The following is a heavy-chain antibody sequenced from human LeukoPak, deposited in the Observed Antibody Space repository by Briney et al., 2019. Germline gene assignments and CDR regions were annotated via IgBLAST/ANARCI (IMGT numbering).Heavy chain of an antibody. J-gene: IGHJ6*03. CDR3: ARGARGRDYYYYYMDV. V-gene: IGHV4-59*12. CDR2: IYYSGST. Sequence: SETLSLTCAVYGGSFSTYYWNWIRQPPGKGLEWIGYIYYSGSTYYNPSLKSRVTISVDTSKNQFSLKLSSVTAADTAVYYCARGARGRDYYYYYMDVWGKGTTVTVSS. CDR1: GGSFSTYY.